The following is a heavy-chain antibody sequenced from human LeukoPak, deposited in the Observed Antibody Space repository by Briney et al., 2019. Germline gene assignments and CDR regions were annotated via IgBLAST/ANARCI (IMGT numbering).Heavy chain of an antibody. CDR2: IKQDGSEK. J-gene: IGHJ4*02. Sequence: GGSLRLSCAASGFTFSSYWMSWVRQAPGKGLEWVANIKQDGSEKYYVGSVKGRFTIARDNAKNSLSLQMNSLRAEDTAVYSCARDWMVGATFKIQGPVDYWGQGTLVTVSS. D-gene: IGHD1-26*01. V-gene: IGHV3-7*01. CDR1: GFTFSSYW. CDR3: ARDWMVGATFKIQGPVDY.